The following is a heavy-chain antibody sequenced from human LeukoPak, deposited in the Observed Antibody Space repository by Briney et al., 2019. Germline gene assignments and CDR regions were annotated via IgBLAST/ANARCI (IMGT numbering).Heavy chain of an antibody. D-gene: IGHD3-22*01. V-gene: IGHV3-64*01. CDR2: ISSNGGST. CDR1: GFTFSSYA. J-gene: IGHJ5*02. CDR3: ARGSSRYYDSSGNNWFDP. Sequence: GGSLRLSCAASGFTFSSYAMHWVRQAPGKGLEYVSAISSNGGSTYYANSVKGRFTISRDNSKNTLYLQMGSLRAEDMAVYYCARGSSRYYDSSGNNWFDPWGQGTLVTVSS.